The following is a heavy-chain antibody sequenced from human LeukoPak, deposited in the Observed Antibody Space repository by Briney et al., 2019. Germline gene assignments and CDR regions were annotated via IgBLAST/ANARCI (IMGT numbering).Heavy chain of an antibody. CDR3: ARQGGYNPLFDY. Sequence: SETLSLTCAVYGGSFSGYYWSWIRQPSGKGLEWIGEINHSGSTNYNPSLKSRVTISVDTSKNQFSLKLSSVTAADTAVYYCARQGGYNPLFDYWGQGTLVTVSS. J-gene: IGHJ4*02. D-gene: IGHD5-24*01. CDR1: GGSFSGYY. CDR2: INHSGST. V-gene: IGHV4-34*01.